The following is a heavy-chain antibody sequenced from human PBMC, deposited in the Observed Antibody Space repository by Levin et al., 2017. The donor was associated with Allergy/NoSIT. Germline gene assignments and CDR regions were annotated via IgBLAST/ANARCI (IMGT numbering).Heavy chain of an antibody. J-gene: IGHJ2*01. D-gene: IGHD4-17*01. CDR1: GGSVSSGSYY. CDR2: IYYSGST. CDR3: ARGDGDRDGYFDL. Sequence: SETLSLTCTVSGGSVSSGSYYWSWIRQPPGKGLEWIGYIYYSGSTNYNPSLKSRVTISVDTSKNQFSLKLSSVTAADTAVYYCARGDGDRDGYFDLWGRGTLVTVSS. V-gene: IGHV4-61*01.